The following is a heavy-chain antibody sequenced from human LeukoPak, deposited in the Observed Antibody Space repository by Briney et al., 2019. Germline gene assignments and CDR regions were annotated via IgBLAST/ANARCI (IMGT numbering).Heavy chain of an antibody. V-gene: IGHV3-30*18. D-gene: IGHD3-10*01. Sequence: GGSLRLSCAASGFTFSSYGMHWVRQAPGKGLEWVAVISYDGSNKYYADSVKGRFTISRDNSKNTVYLQMSSLRADDTAVYYCVKDWFGDFWGQGTLVTVSS. CDR2: ISYDGSNK. CDR1: GFTFSSYG. CDR3: VKDWFGDF. J-gene: IGHJ4*02.